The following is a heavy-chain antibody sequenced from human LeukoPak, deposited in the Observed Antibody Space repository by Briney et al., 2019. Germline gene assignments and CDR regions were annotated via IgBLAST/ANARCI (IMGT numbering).Heavy chain of an antibody. V-gene: IGHV3-23*01. CDR3: SKGITLVRGFTDFDY. CDR1: GFTFSRFA. CDR2: IIDNGDRT. Sequence: GGSLRLSCAASGFTFSRFAMNWVRQAPGKGLEWVATIIDNGDRTYYADSVRGRLTLSRDNSNNTLSLQMNSLRAEDTATYYCSKGITLVRGFTDFDYWGQGTLVTVSS. D-gene: IGHD3-10*01. J-gene: IGHJ4*02.